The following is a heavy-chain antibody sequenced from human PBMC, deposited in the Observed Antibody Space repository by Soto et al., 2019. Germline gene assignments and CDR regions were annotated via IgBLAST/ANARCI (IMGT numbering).Heavy chain of an antibody. Sequence: QVQLQQWGAGLLKSSETLSLTCAVYGGSFSGYYWNWLRQPPGEGLEWIGKIDQSGSTNYNPSLMRRVTMSVDTSRSHFSMKLHSVPAMATAVYYCEGGRVTVVRGVMNWFDPWGQGTLVTVSS. J-gene: IGHJ5*02. CDR3: EGGRVTVVRGVMNWFDP. CDR1: GGSFSGYY. CDR2: IDQSGST. D-gene: IGHD3-10*01. V-gene: IGHV4-34*01.